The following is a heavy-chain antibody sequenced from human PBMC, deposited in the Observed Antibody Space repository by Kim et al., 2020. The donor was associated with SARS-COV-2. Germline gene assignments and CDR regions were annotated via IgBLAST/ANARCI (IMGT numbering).Heavy chain of an antibody. J-gene: IGHJ3*02. D-gene: IGHD3-10*01. V-gene: IGHV3-48*02. Sequence: GRFTISRDNAKNSLYLQMNSLRDEDTAVYYCARDEMVRGVIITTLDAFDIWGQGTMVTVSS. CDR3: ARDEMVRGVIITTLDAFDI.